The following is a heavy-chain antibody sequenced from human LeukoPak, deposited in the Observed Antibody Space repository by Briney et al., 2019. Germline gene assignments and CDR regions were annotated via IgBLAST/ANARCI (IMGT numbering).Heavy chain of an antibody. D-gene: IGHD3-10*01. CDR1: GGTFSSYA. J-gene: IGHJ4*02. CDR2: IIPIFGAA. Sequence: GSSVKVSCTASGGTFSSYAISWVRQAPGQGLEWMGRIIPIFGAANYAQKFQGRVTITTDESTSTAYMELSSLRSEDTAVYYCAREMVRGVIPLPFDYWGQGTLVTVSS. V-gene: IGHV1-69*05. CDR3: AREMVRGVIPLPFDY.